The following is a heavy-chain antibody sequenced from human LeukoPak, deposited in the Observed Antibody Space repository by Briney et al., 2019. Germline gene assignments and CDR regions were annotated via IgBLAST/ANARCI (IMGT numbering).Heavy chain of an antibody. Sequence: GGSLRLSCAASGFTFSDYYMSWLRQAPGKGLEWVSYISSSGSNIYYADSVKGRFTISRDNAKNSLYLQMNSLRAEDTAVYYCASAPARFYYDSSGSDFRGQGTLVTVSS. D-gene: IGHD3-22*01. J-gene: IGHJ4*02. CDR1: GFTFSDYY. CDR2: ISSSGSNI. V-gene: IGHV3-11*01. CDR3: ASAPARFYYDSSGSDF.